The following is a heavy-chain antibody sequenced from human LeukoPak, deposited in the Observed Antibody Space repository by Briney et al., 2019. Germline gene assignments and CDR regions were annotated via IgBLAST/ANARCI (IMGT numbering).Heavy chain of an antibody. CDR3: AKGGAHSYGYVY. J-gene: IGHJ4*02. CDR1: GFTLSSYA. V-gene: IGHV3-23*01. Sequence: GGSLRLSCAASGFTLSSYAMSWVRQAPGKGLEWDSAISGSGGSTYYADSVKGRFTISRDNSKNTLYLQMNSLRAEDTAVYYCAKGGAHSYGYVYWGQGTLVTVSS. CDR2: ISGSGGST. D-gene: IGHD5-18*01.